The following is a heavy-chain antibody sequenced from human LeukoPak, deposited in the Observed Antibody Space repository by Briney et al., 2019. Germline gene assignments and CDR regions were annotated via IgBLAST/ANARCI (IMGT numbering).Heavy chain of an antibody. CDR1: GGSISSGDYY. Sequence: SETLSLTCTVSGGSISSGDYYWSWIRQPPGKGLEWIGYIYYSGSTYYNPSLKSRVTISVDTSKNQFSLKLSSVTAADTAVYYCARGRRGYYYYYYMDVWGKGTTVTVSS. CDR3: ARGRRGYYYYYYMDV. D-gene: IGHD3-10*01. J-gene: IGHJ6*03. V-gene: IGHV4-30-4*08. CDR2: IYYSGST.